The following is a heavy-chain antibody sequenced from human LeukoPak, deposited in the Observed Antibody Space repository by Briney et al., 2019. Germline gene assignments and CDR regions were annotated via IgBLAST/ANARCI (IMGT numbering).Heavy chain of an antibody. D-gene: IGHD3-22*01. CDR2: INPNSGGT. V-gene: IGHV1-2*06. Sequence: ASVKVSCKASGYTFTGYYMHWVRQASGQGLEWMGRINPNSGGTNYAQKFQGRVTMTRDTSISTAYMELSRLRSDDTAVYYCARESYDSSGCLDYWGQGTLVTVSS. CDR1: GYTFTGYY. J-gene: IGHJ4*02. CDR3: ARESYDSSGCLDY.